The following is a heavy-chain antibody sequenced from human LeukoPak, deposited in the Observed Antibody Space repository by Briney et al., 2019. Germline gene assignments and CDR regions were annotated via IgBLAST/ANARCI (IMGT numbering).Heavy chain of an antibody. V-gene: IGHV4-59*04. J-gene: IGHJ4*02. Sequence: SETLSLTYTVSGGSISSYYWSWIRQPPGKGLEWIGYIYYSGSTYYTPSLKSRVTISVDTSKNQFSLKLSSVTAADTAVYYCARRGHYGDYFDYWGQGTLVTVSS. CDR2: IYYSGST. CDR3: ARRGHYGDYFDY. CDR1: GGSISSYY. D-gene: IGHD4-17*01.